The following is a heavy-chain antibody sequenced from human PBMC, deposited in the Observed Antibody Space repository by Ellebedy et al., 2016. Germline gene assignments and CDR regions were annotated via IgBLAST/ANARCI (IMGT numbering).Heavy chain of an antibody. D-gene: IGHD2-15*01. Sequence: GESLKISXAVSGLPFSTFFMSWVRQAPGKGLEWVSFISKDGGDIHYADSVKGRFTITRDNAKDTLYLQINSLRVEDTAVYYCARDFGDFPRTATPHYWGQGTLVTVSS. J-gene: IGHJ4*02. CDR3: ARDFGDFPRTATPHY. CDR2: ISKDGGDI. V-gene: IGHV3-21*01. CDR1: GLPFSTFF.